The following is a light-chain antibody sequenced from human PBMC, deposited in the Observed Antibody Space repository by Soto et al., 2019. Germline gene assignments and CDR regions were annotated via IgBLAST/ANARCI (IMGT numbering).Light chain of an antibody. CDR2: EVS. CDR1: SSDVGGYNY. V-gene: IGLV2-8*01. Sequence: QSVLTQPPSASGSPGQSVTISCTGTSSDVGGYNYVSWYQHLPGKAPKVMIYEVSKRHSGVPDRFSGSKSGNTASLIVSGLQAEDEADYYCSSYAGRNNWVFGGGTKVTVL. J-gene: IGLJ3*02. CDR3: SSYAGRNNWV.